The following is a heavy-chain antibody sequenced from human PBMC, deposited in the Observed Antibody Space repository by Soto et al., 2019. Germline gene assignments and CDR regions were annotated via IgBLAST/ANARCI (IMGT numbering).Heavy chain of an antibody. CDR2: IWYDGSNK. CDR3: AREGCISTSCYEWSFRAADYGMDV. Sequence: QVQLVESGGGVVQPGRSLRLSCAASGFTFSSYGRHWVRQAPGKGLEWVAVIWYDGSNKYYADSVKCRFTISRDNSKNTMYLQMNSRRAEDMAVYYCAREGCISTSCYEWSFRAADYGMDVWGQVTTVTVSS. D-gene: IGHD2-2*01. CDR1: GFTFSSYG. J-gene: IGHJ6*02. V-gene: IGHV3-33*01.